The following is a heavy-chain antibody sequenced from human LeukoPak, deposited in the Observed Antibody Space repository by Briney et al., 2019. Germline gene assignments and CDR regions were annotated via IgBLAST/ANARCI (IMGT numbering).Heavy chain of an antibody. CDR2: INHSGST. J-gene: IGHJ5*02. V-gene: IGHV4-34*01. CDR3: ARDLRGNDGYDNRWFDP. D-gene: IGHD5-12*01. Sequence: PSETLSLTCAVYGGSFSGFYWSWIRQPPGKGLEWIGEINHSGSTNYNPSLKSRVTISVDTSKNQFSLKLSSVTAADTAVYYCARDLRGNDGYDNRWFDPWGQGTLVTVPS. CDR1: GGSFSGFY.